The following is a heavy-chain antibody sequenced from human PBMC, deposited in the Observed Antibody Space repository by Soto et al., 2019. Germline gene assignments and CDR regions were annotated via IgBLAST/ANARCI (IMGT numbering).Heavy chain of an antibody. Sequence: GSLRLSCTASGFAFSSFNMNWVRQAPGKGLEWVSSIFTRSSQIYYADSVKGRFTISRDDAKNSLFLQMNSLSVEDTAVYYCARDLLAGQQLVIPWFPPWAREPSSPSPQ. CDR3: ARDLLAGQQLVIPWFPP. D-gene: IGHD1-26*01. CDR2: IFTRSSQI. CDR1: GFAFSSFN. V-gene: IGHV3-21*01. J-gene: IGHJ5*02.